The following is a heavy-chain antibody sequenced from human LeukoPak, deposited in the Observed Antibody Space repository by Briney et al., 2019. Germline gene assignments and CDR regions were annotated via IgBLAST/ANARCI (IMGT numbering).Heavy chain of an antibody. CDR2: ISGSGGST. D-gene: IGHD3-22*01. V-gene: IGHV3-23*01. CDR1: GFTFSSYA. J-gene: IGHJ4*02. Sequence: GASLRLSCAASGFTFSSYAMSWVRQAPGKGLEWVSAISGSGGSTYYADSVKGRFTISRDYSKNTLYLQMNSLRAEDTAVYYCAKDYYDSSGYYFNFDYWGQGTLVTVSS. CDR3: AKDYYDSSGYYFNFDY.